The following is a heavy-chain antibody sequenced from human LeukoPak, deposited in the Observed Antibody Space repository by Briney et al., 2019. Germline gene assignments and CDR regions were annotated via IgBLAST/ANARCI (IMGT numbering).Heavy chain of an antibody. CDR3: ARYGYCSGGSCYGVDY. V-gene: IGHV3-11*01. J-gene: IGHJ4*02. D-gene: IGHD2-15*01. Sequence: GGSLRLSCAASGFTFSGYYMSRIRQAPGKGLEWVSYISSSGSTIYYADSVKGRFTISRDNAKNSLYLQMNSLRAEDTAVYYCARYGYCSGGSCYGVDYWGQGTLVTVSS. CDR1: GFTFSGYY. CDR2: ISSSGSTI.